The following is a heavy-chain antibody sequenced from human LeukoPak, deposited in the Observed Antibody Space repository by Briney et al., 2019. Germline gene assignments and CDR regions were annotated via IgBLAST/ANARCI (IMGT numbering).Heavy chain of an antibody. CDR3: VREFIIPERAFEI. J-gene: IGHJ3*02. D-gene: IGHD2-21*01. V-gene: IGHV3-30-3*01. CDR2: ISYDGSNK. CDR1: GFTFCTYA. Sequence: GGSLRLSCAASGFTFCTYAMHWVREAPGKGVEWVAVISYDGSNKYYADSVKGRFTISRDNAKNSLYLQMNSLRAEDTAMYYCVREFIIPERAFEIWGHGTLVTVSS.